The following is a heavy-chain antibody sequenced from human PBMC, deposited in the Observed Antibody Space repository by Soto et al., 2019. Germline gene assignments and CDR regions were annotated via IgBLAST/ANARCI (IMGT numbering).Heavy chain of an antibody. V-gene: IGHV1-69*13. Sequence: SVKVSCKASGGTFSSYAIGWVRQAPGRGLEWMGGIIPIFGTANYAQKFQGRVTITADESTSTAYMELSSLRSEDTAVYYCARDYCSSTSCYTRFDPWGQGTLVTVSS. CDR3: ARDYCSSTSCYTRFDP. CDR1: GGTFSSYA. D-gene: IGHD2-2*02. J-gene: IGHJ5*02. CDR2: IIPIFGTA.